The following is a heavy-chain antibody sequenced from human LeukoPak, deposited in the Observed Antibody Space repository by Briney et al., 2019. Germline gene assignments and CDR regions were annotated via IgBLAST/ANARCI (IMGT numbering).Heavy chain of an antibody. Sequence: ASVKVSCKASGYTFTSYYMHWVRQATGQGLEWMGWMNPNSGNTGYAQKFQGRVTMTRNTSISTAYMELSSLRSEDTAVYYCARAPTRKRYCSGGSCRSNWFDPWGQGTLVTVSS. V-gene: IGHV1-8*02. CDR3: ARAPTRKRYCSGGSCRSNWFDP. D-gene: IGHD2-15*01. CDR2: MNPNSGNT. J-gene: IGHJ5*02. CDR1: GYTFTSYY.